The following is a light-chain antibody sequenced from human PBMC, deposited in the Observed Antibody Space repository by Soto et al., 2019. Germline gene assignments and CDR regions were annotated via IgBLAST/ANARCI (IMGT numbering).Light chain of an antibody. CDR1: QSISSW. CDR2: KAP. Sequence: DIQMTQSPSTLSPSVGDRVTITCRASQSISSWLAWYQQKPGKAPKVLIYKAPNLQSGVPARFSGSGSGTDFTLTISSLQPDDFATYYCQQCNSYPPTCGQGTTVDIK. CDR3: QQCNSYPPT. V-gene: IGKV1-5*03. J-gene: IGKJ1*01.